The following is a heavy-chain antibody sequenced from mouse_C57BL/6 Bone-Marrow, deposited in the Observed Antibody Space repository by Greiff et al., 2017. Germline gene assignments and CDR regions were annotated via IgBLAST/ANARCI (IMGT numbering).Heavy chain of an antibody. CDR3: TTLDYDYPCYAMDY. CDR1: GYTFTSYW. J-gene: IGHJ4*01. CDR2: IPPNSGST. V-gene: IGHV1-64*01. D-gene: IGHD2-4*01. Sequence: VQLQQPGAELVKPGASVKLSCKASGYTFTSYWMHWVKQRPGQGLEWIGMIPPNSGSTNYNEKFKSKATLTVDKSSSTAYMQLSSLTSEDSAFYYCTTLDYDYPCYAMDYWGQGTSVTVSS.